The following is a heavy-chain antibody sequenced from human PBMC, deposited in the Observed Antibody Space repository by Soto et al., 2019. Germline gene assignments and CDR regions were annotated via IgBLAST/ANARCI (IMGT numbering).Heavy chain of an antibody. CDR3: ARLLWSHSNWFDS. CDR2: IYYSGST. V-gene: IGHV4-59*08. CDR1: GGSISSYY. J-gene: IGHJ5*01. D-gene: IGHD3-10*01. Sequence: PSETLSLTCTVSGGSISSYYWSWIRQPPGKGLEWIGYIYYSGSTNYNPSLKSRVTISVDTSKNQFSLKLSSVTAADTAVYYCARLLWSHSNWFDSRGKGTLVTV.